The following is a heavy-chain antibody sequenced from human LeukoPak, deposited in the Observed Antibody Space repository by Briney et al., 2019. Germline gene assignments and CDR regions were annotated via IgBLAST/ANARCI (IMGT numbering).Heavy chain of an antibody. V-gene: IGHV3-48*03. J-gene: IGHJ3*02. D-gene: IGHD6-6*01. CDR2: ISSSGNTI. Sequence: GGSLRLSCAASEFTFTSYELNWVRQAPGKGLEWVSYISSSGNTISYADSVKGRFTISRDNAKNSLYPQVISLRAEDTAVYYCARGPSIAARYDAFDIWGQGTMVTVSS. CDR3: ARGPSIAARYDAFDI. CDR1: EFTFTSYE.